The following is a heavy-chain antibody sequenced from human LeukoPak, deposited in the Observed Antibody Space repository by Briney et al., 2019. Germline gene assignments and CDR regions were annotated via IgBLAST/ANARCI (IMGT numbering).Heavy chain of an antibody. D-gene: IGHD3-9*01. CDR2: INPNSGGT. J-gene: IGHJ6*03. Sequence: PPASVKVPCKASGYTFTGYYMHWVRQAPGQGLEWMGWINPNSGGTNYAQKFQGRVTMTRDTSISTAYMELSRLRSDDTAVYYCAREKGILTGYPMDVWGKGTTVTVSS. CDR3: AREKGILTGYPMDV. V-gene: IGHV1-2*02. CDR1: GYTFTGYY.